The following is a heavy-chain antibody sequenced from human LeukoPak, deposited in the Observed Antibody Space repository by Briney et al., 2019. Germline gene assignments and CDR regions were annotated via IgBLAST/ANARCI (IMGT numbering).Heavy chain of an antibody. D-gene: IGHD3-10*01. CDR2: IRYDGSNK. J-gene: IGHJ3*02. Sequence: GGSLRLSCAASGFTFSSYGMHWVRQAPGKGLEWVAFIRYDGSNKYYADSVKGRFTISRDNSKNTLYLQMNSLRAEDTAAYYCAKGLYYGSGSHFWAFDIWGQGTMVTVSS. V-gene: IGHV3-30*02. CDR1: GFTFSSYG. CDR3: AKGLYYGSGSHFWAFDI.